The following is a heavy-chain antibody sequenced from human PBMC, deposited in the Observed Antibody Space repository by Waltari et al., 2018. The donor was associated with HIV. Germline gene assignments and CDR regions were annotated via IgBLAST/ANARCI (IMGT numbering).Heavy chain of an antibody. CDR3: ARDRSDYGDHGYFDY. Sequence: QVQLVQSGAEVKKPGSSVKVSCKASGGTFSSYAISWVRQAPGQGLEWMGGIIPIFGTANYAQKVQGRVTITADESTSTAYMELSSLRSEDTAVYYCARDRSDYGDHGYFDYWGQGTLVTVSS. D-gene: IGHD4-17*01. CDR1: GGTFSSYA. J-gene: IGHJ4*02. V-gene: IGHV1-69*01. CDR2: IIPIFGTA.